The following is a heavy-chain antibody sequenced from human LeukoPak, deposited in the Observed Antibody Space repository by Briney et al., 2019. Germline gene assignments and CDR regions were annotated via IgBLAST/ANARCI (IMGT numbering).Heavy chain of an antibody. V-gene: IGHV4-39*01. J-gene: IGHJ6*03. D-gene: IGHD4-11*01. CDR1: GGSISSSSYY. CDR3: ARVLDDYSNYIGYYYYYMDV. Sequence: PSETLSLTCTVSGGSISSSSYYWGWIRQPPGKGLEWIGSIYYSGSTYYNPSLKSRVTISVDTSKNQFSLKLSSVTAADTAVYYCARVLDDYSNYIGYYYYYMDVWGKGTTVTISS. CDR2: IYYSGST.